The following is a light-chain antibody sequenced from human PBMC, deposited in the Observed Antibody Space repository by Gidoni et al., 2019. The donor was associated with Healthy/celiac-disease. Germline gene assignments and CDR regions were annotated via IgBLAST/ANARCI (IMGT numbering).Light chain of an antibody. CDR1: QSVSSN. Sequence: EIVMTQSPATLSVAPGERATPSCSASQSVSSNLAWYQQKPGQAPRLLIYGASTRATGTPARFSGSGSGTEFTLTISSLQSEYFAVYYCQQYNNWPQTFGQXTKVEIK. V-gene: IGKV3-15*01. J-gene: IGKJ1*01. CDR3: QQYNNWPQT. CDR2: GAS.